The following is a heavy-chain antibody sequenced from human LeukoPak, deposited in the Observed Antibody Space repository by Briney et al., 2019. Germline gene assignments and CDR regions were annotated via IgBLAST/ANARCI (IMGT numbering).Heavy chain of an antibody. CDR2: ISGSGGST. CDR3: AKDFPEECFGELLIAFDY. V-gene: IGHV3-23*01. CDR1: GLTFSSYA. D-gene: IGHD3-10*01. J-gene: IGHJ4*02. Sequence: PGGSLRLSCAASGLTFSSYAMSWVRQAPGKGLEWVSAISGSGGSTYYADSVKGRFTISRDNSKNTLYLQMNSLRAEDTAVYYCAKDFPEECFGELLIAFDYWGQGTLVTVSS.